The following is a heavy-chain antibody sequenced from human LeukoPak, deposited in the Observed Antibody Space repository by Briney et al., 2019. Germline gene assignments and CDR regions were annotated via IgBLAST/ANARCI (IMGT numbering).Heavy chain of an antibody. Sequence: GGSLRLSCAVSGFTVSSNYMSWVRQAPGKGLEWVSAISAGGGNTYYPDSVQGRFTISRDNSKNTLYLQMSSLRAEDTAVYYCANSPKSDYWGQGTLVTVSS. CDR2: ISAGGGNT. V-gene: IGHV3-23*01. CDR3: ANSPKSDY. CDR1: GFTVSSNY. J-gene: IGHJ4*02.